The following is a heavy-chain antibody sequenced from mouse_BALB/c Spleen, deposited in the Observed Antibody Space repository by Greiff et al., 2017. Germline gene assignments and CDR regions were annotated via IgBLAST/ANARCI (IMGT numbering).Heavy chain of an antibody. V-gene: IGHV7-3*02. CDR1: GFTFTDYY. J-gene: IGHJ2*01. CDR3: ARHRGYDYYYFDY. D-gene: IGHD2-4*01. CDR2: IRNKANGYTT. Sequence: EVKLLESGGGLVQPGGSLRLSCATSGFTFTDYYMSWVRQPPGKALEWLGFIRNKANGYTTEYSASVKGRFTISRDNAKNTLYLQMSSLRSEDTAMYYCARHRGYDYYYFDYWGQGTTLTVSS.